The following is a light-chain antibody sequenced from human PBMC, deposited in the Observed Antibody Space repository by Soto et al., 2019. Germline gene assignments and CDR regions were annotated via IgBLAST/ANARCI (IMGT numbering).Light chain of an antibody. CDR2: SNN. J-gene: IGLJ1*01. Sequence: QSVLTQRPSVSGAPGQRVTISCTGSSSNIGAGYDVHWYQRLPGTAPKVLIYSNNNRPSGVPDRFSGSKSGTSASLAITGLQAEDEADYYCQSYDSSLSGSYVFGTGTKVTVL. CDR3: QSYDSSLSGSYV. V-gene: IGLV1-40*01. CDR1: SSNIGAGYD.